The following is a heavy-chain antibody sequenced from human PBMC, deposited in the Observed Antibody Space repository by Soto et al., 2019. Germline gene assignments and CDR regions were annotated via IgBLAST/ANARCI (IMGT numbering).Heavy chain of an antibody. D-gene: IGHD2-21*02. CDR2: INHSGST. J-gene: IGHJ4*02. V-gene: IGHV4-39*07. CDR3: ARGGIVVVTATRYFDY. Sequence: SETLSLTCTVSGGSISSGDYYWSWIRQPPGKGLEWIGEINHSGSTNYNPSLKSRVTISVDTSKNQFSLKLSSVTAADTAVYYCARGGIVVVTATRYFDYWGQGTLVPVSS. CDR1: GGSISSGDYY.